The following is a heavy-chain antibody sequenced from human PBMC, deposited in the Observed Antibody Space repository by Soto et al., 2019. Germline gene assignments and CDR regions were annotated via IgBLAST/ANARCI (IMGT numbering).Heavy chain of an antibody. J-gene: IGHJ6*02. V-gene: IGHV3-23*01. CDR2: ISGSGGST. Sequence: GESLKISCAASGFTFSSYAMSWVRQAPGKGPEWVSAISGSGGSTYYADSVKGRFTISRDNSKNTLYLQMNSLRAEDTAVYYCAKDVHSNYGMDVWGQGTTVTVSS. D-gene: IGHD3-22*01. CDR3: AKDVHSNYGMDV. CDR1: GFTFSSYA.